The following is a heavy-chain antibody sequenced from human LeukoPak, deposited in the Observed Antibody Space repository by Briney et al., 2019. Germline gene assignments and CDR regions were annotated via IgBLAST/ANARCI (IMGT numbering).Heavy chain of an antibody. CDR2: VSGSGDGA. CDR1: GFTFTSYA. V-gene: IGHV3-23*01. CDR3: AKERLGGNYGDYAVDY. D-gene: IGHD4-17*01. Sequence: GGSLRLSCAASGFTFTSYAMGWVRQAPGKGLEWVSSVSGSGDGAYYADSVKGRFTISRDNSKKTLDLHMDSLRAEDTAVYYCAKERLGGNYGDYAVDYWGQGTMVTVSS. J-gene: IGHJ4*02.